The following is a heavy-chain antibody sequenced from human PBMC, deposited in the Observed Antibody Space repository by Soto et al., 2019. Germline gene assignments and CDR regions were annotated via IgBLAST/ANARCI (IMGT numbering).Heavy chain of an antibody. CDR2: PFGNGGGI. D-gene: IGHD2-8*01. CDR1: GFTFRTYA. Sequence: EVQLLESGGGLVQPGGSLRLSCAASGFTFRTYAMSWVRQAPGKGLEWVSGPFGNGGGISYADSVKGRFTISRDNSNNMLYLQMRSLRVEDTAVYYCAKDRQPDGLWPFDHWGQGTLVTVSS. V-gene: IGHV3-23*01. CDR3: AKDRQPDGLWPFDH. J-gene: IGHJ4*02.